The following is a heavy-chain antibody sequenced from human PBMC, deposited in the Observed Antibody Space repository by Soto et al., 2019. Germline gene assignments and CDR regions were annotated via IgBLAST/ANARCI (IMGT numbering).Heavy chain of an antibody. V-gene: IGHV4-34*01. CDR2: INHSGST. CDR3: ARVTINYYGSGSSFAYYYGMDV. D-gene: IGHD3-10*01. J-gene: IGHJ6*02. CDR1: GGSFSGYY. Sequence: PSETLSLTCAVYGGSFSGYYWSWIRQPPGKGLEWIGEINHSGSTNYNPSLKSRVTISVDTSKNQFSLKLSSVTAADTAVYYCARVTINYYGSGSSFAYYYGMDVWGQGTTVTVSS.